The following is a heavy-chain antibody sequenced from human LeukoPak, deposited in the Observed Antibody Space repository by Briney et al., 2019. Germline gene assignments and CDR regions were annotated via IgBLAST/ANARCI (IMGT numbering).Heavy chain of an antibody. Sequence: GGSLRLPCSASGFVFSDYAMHWARQAPGKGREYLSGISGNGVATYYVDSVQGRFTVSRDNSKTTLYLQINSLRREDTAFYYCIKGRGSSGWDFDSWGQGTLLTVSS. J-gene: IGHJ4*02. V-gene: IGHV3-64D*06. CDR2: ISGNGVAT. D-gene: IGHD6-19*01. CDR1: GFVFSDYA. CDR3: IKGRGSSGWDFDS.